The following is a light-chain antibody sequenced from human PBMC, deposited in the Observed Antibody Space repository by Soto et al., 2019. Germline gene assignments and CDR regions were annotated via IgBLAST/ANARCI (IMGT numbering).Light chain of an antibody. Sequence: QSALTQPASVSGCPGQSMTISCTRTSSDVGGYNYVSWYQQHPGKAPKLMIYEVSNRPSGVSNRFSGSKSGNTASLTISGLQAEDEADYYCSSYTSSSTYVFGTGTKVTVL. J-gene: IGLJ1*01. CDR3: SSYTSSSTYV. CDR1: SSDVGGYNY. V-gene: IGLV2-14*01. CDR2: EVS.